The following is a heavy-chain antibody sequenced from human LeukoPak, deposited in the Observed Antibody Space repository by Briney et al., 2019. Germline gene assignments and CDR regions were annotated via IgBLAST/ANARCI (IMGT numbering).Heavy chain of an antibody. D-gene: IGHD4-17*01. V-gene: IGHV4-39*07. CDR2: IFYSGST. Sequence: SETLSLTCTVSGGSISTSSYYWGWVRQPPGKGLEWIGNIFYSGSTYYSPSLKSRVTISLDTSRNQFSLKLSSVTAADTAVYYCARATVTTSDFDYWGQGTLVTVSS. CDR1: GGSISTSSYY. CDR3: ARATVTTSDFDY. J-gene: IGHJ4*02.